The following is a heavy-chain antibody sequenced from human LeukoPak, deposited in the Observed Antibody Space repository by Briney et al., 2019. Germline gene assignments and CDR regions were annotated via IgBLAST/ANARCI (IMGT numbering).Heavy chain of an antibody. D-gene: IGHD3-16*02. J-gene: IGHJ6*02. Sequence: GGSLRLSCAASGFTFSDYDMSWIRQAPGKGLEWVSYISSSGSTIYYADSVKGRFTISRDNAKNSLYLQMNSLRAEDTAVYYCYVWGSYRYNYYGMDVWGQGTTVTVSS. CDR3: YVWGSYRYNYYGMDV. CDR2: ISSSGSTI. CDR1: GFTFSDYD. V-gene: IGHV3-11*01.